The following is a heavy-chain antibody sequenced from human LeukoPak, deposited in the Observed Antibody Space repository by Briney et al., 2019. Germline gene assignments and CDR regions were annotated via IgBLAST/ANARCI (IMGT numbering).Heavy chain of an antibody. Sequence: GGSLRLSCAASGFAFDDYTMHWVRQAPGKGLEWVSSISSSSSYIYYADSVKGRFTISRDNAKNSLYLQMNSLRAEDTAVYYCARDPGYDFWSGYPLDYWGQGTLVTVSS. V-gene: IGHV3-21*01. D-gene: IGHD3-3*01. CDR1: GFAFDDYT. J-gene: IGHJ4*02. CDR2: ISSSSSYI. CDR3: ARDPGYDFWSGYPLDY.